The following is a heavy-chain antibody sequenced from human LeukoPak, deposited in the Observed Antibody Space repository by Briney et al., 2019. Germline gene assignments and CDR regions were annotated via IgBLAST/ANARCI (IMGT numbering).Heavy chain of an antibody. CDR3: ARASGQIDY. J-gene: IGHJ4*02. CDR2: FYHNRGA. V-gene: IGHV4-59*01. Sequence: SETLSLTCTVPGGSISGYYWSWSRQPPGKGVEWIGNFYHNRGAWYKPSLKSRVTTSVDTSKNEFSLKLSSVTAADTAVYYCARASGQIDYWGQGTLVTVSS. CDR1: GGSISGYY.